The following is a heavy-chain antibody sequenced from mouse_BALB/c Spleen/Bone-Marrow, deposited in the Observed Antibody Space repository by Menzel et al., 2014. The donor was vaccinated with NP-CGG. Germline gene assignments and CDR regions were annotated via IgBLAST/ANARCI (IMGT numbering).Heavy chain of an antibody. CDR2: INPSSGYT. CDR1: GYTFTSYT. J-gene: IGHJ3*01. D-gene: IGHD2-14*01. CDR3: ARAAYYRYDERAWSAY. Sequence: ALLQESGAELARPGASVKMSCKASGYTFTSYTMHWVKQRPGQGLEWIGYINPSSGYTNYNQKFKDKATLTADKSSSTAYMQLSSLTSEDSAVYYCARAAYYRYDERAWSAYRTQGTLVTVPP. V-gene: IGHV1-4*01.